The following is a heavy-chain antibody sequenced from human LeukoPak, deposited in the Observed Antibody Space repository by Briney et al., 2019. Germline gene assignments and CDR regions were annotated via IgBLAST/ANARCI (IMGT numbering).Heavy chain of an antibody. CDR3: AREARFGDGYNVY. CDR1: GFIFSDYY. CDR2: ISSSGSTI. Sequence: PGGSLRLSCAASGFIFSDYYMSWIRQAPGKGLEWVSYISSSGSTIYYADSVKGRFTISRDNAKNSLYLQMNSLRAEDTAVYYCAREARFGDGYNVYWGQGTLVTVSS. J-gene: IGHJ4*02. V-gene: IGHV3-11*04. D-gene: IGHD5-24*01.